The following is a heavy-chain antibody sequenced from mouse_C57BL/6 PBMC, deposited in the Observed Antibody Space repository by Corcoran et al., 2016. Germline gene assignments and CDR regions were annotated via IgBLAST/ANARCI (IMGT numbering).Heavy chain of an antibody. CDR3: ARQDYGSSSFAY. CDR1: GYTFTTYG. J-gene: IGHJ3*01. CDR2: INTYSGVP. Sequence: QIQLVQSGPELKKPGETVKISCKASGYTFTTYGMSWVKQAPGKVLKWMGWINTYSGVPTYADDFKGRFAFSLETSASTAYLQINNLKNEETATNFCARQDYGSSSFAYWGQGTLVTVSA. V-gene: IGHV9-3*01. D-gene: IGHD1-1*01.